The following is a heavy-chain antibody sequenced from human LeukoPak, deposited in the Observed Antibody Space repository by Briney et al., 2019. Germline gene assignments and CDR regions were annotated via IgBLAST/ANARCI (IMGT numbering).Heavy chain of an antibody. CDR3: AKTIPYWYFDP. Sequence: SLRLSCAASGFTVSSYDMTWVRQAPGKGLEWVSSIGDGGGGTYADSVKGRFTISRDKSKNTLYLQMNSLRAEDTAIYYCAKTIPYWYFDPWGRGTLVTVSS. CDR1: GFTVSSYD. D-gene: IGHD5-24*01. J-gene: IGHJ2*01. V-gene: IGHV3-23*01. CDR2: IGDGGGGT.